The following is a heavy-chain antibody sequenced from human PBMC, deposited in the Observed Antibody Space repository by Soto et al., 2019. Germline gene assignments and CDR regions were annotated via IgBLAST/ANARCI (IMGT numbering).Heavy chain of an antibody. J-gene: IGHJ6*02. CDR1: GGTFSSYA. Sequence: ASVKVSCKASGGTFSSYAISWVRQAPGQGLEWMGGIIPIFGTANYAQKFQGRVTITADESTSTAYMELSSLRSEDTAVYYCARNPGSGPALLRFFSDYYYYGMDVWGQGTTVTVSS. CDR2: IIPIFGTA. D-gene: IGHD3-3*01. CDR3: ARNPGSGPALLRFFSDYYYYGMDV. V-gene: IGHV1-69*13.